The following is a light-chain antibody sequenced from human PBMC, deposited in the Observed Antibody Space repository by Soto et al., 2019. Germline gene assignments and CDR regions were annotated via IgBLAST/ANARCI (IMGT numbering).Light chain of an antibody. CDR3: QQYYSTPWT. V-gene: IGKV4-1*01. CDR1: QSVLFSSNSKNY. Sequence: DIVMTQSPDSLAVSLGERATINCKSSQSVLFSSNSKNYLAWYQQKPGQPPKKLLYWASTRESGVPDRFSGSGSGTDFTLTISRLQAEDVAVYYCQQYYSTPWTFGQGTKVEIK. CDR2: WAS. J-gene: IGKJ1*01.